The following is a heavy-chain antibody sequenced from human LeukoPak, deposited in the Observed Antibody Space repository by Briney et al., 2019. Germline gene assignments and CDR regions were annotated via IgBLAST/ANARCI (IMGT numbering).Heavy chain of an antibody. CDR1: GFTFSSYS. V-gene: IGHV3-53*01. D-gene: IGHD1-26*01. J-gene: IGHJ4*02. CDR3: ARVRGSYFDY. CDR2: IYSGGST. Sequence: PGGSLRLSCAASGFTFSSYSMNWVRQAPGKGLEWVSVIYSGGSTYYADSVKGRFTISRDNSKNTLYLQMNSLRAEDTAVYYCARVRGSYFDYWGQGTLVTVSS.